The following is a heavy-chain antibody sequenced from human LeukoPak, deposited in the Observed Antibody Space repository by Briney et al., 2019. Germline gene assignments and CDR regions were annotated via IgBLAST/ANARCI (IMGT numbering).Heavy chain of an antibody. CDR2: IYYTGST. J-gene: IGHJ4*02. D-gene: IGHD6-19*01. Sequence: SETLSLTCTVSGGSISYYYWSWIRQPPGKGLEWIGYIYYTGSTNYNPSLKSRVTISLDTSKNQFSLRLSSVTAADTAVYYCARQRDSSGWFAFDIWGQGTLVTVSS. CDR1: GGSISYYY. V-gene: IGHV4-59*08. CDR3: ARQRDSSGWFAFDI.